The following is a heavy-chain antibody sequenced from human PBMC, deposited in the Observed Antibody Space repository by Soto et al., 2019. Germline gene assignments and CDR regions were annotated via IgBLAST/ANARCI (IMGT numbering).Heavy chain of an antibody. Sequence: SETLSLTCTVSGASITGSSYWSWIRQPAGKGLEWIGRFSLSGTTNYNPSLRGRVTMSADVSKNQFSLRLTSVTAADTALYYCARGMTPLGAPAWYYFDSWGQGPLVTVYS. D-gene: IGHD2-15*01. CDR3: ARGMTPLGAPAWYYFDS. V-gene: IGHV4-4*07. CDR1: GASITGSSY. CDR2: FSLSGTT. J-gene: IGHJ4*02.